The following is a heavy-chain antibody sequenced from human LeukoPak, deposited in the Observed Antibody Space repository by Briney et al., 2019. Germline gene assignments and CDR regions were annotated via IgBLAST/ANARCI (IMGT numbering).Heavy chain of an antibody. V-gene: IGHV3-23*01. J-gene: IGHJ4*02. D-gene: IGHD4-11*01. Sequence: PGGSLRLSCAASGFTFGSYAMSWVRLAPGKGLEWVSGISGSGDIITYADSVKGRFTISRDNSKNTLYLQMNSLEAEDTAVYYCAKDLRTTVTTQFFNYWGQGTLVTVSS. CDR1: GFTFGSYA. CDR3: AKDLRTTVTTQFFNY. CDR2: ISGSGDII.